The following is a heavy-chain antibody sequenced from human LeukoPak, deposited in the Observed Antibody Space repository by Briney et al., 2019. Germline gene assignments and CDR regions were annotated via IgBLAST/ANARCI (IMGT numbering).Heavy chain of an antibody. CDR3: AKVPHSTDIVVVPAYYFDY. CDR1: GFIFSNYG. CDR2: ISYDASDK. Sequence: PGGSLRLSCAASGFIFSNYGMHWVRQAPGKGLEWVAVISYDASDKYYADSVKGRFTISRDNSKNTLYLQMNSLRAEDTAVYYCAKVPHSTDIVVVPAYYFDYWGQGTLVTVSS. D-gene: IGHD2-2*01. V-gene: IGHV3-30*18. J-gene: IGHJ4*02.